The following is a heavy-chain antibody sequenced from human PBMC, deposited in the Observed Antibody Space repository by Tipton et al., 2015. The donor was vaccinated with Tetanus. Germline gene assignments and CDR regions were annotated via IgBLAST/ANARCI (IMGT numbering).Heavy chain of an antibody. CDR3: ARHFGEMLYAPFRFDP. CDR1: GYFFDTHW. Sequence: QLVQSGAEMRKSGESLKISCKTSGYFFDTHWIAWVRQMPGKGLEWMGIIYPGDSDTRYIPSFQGQVNMSVDRSTATAYLQWGSLKASDTAIYYFARHFGEMLYAPFRFDPWGQGTLVTVSS. D-gene: IGHD3-3*01. CDR2: IYPGDSDT. V-gene: IGHV5-51*01. J-gene: IGHJ5*02.